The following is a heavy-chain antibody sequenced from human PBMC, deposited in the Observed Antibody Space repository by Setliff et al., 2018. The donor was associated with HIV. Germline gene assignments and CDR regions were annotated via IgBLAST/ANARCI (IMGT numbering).Heavy chain of an antibody. V-gene: IGHV3-30*02. Sequence: PGGSLRLSCAASAFTFSSYGMHWVRQAPGKGLEWVAFIRYDDTYKFYADSVKGRFTISRDNPKNTLYLQMNSLRVVDTAVYFCAKNLYRSPWSPLDYWGQGALVTVSS. J-gene: IGHJ4*02. CDR2: IRYDDTYK. CDR1: AFTFSSYG. D-gene: IGHD6-19*01. CDR3: AKNLYRSPWSPLDY.